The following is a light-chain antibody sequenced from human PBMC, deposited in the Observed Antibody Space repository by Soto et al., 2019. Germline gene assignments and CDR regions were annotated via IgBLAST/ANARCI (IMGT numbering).Light chain of an antibody. Sequence: EIVGTQSQATLSLSPGERATLSCRASPSVTNYLARYQQKPGQAPRLLIYGAFNRATGIPARFSGSGSGADFTLTISSLEPEDFAVYYCQQRNIWPPVTFGQGTRLEIK. J-gene: IGKJ5*01. V-gene: IGKV3-11*01. CDR1: PSVTNY. CDR2: GAF. CDR3: QQRNIWPPVT.